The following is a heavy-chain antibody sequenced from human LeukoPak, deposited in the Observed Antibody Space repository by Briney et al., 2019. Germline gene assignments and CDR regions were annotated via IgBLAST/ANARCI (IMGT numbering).Heavy chain of an antibody. CDR1: GGSISYYY. V-gene: IGHV4-4*09. J-gene: IGHJ5*02. CDR2: TFTSGST. CDR3: ARRIEHWFDP. Sequence: SETLSLTCSVSGGSISYYYWSWIRQLPGKGLEWIGDTFTSGSTSYSPSLKSRVTMSVDTSTNQFSLNLDSVTAADTAVYYCARRIEHWFDPWGQGTLVTVSS.